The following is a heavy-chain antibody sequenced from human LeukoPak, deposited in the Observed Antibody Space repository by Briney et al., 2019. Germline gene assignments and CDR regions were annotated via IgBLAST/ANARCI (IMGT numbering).Heavy chain of an antibody. CDR3: ALNFDY. V-gene: IGHV4-39*01. CDR1: GGSIRGTSYS. Sequence: SENLSLTCTFSGGSIRGTSYSWGWIRQPPGKGLEWIGHIYASGSTNYSPSLKSRLTISVDTSKNQFSLRLNSVTAADTAVYFCALNFDYWGQGTLVTVSS. J-gene: IGHJ4*02. CDR2: IYASGST.